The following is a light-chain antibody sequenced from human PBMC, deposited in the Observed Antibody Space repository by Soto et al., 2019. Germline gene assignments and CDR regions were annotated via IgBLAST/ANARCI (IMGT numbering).Light chain of an antibody. Sequence: QSVLTQPPSASGTPGQRVSISCSGSSSNIGGNTVNWYQHLPGTAPKLLMYNNNQRPSGVPDRFSGSKSGTSASLAISGLQSEDEADYYCAAWDDSLNGYVFGTGTKVTVL. J-gene: IGLJ1*01. V-gene: IGLV1-44*01. CDR3: AAWDDSLNGYV. CDR1: SSNIGGNT. CDR2: NNN.